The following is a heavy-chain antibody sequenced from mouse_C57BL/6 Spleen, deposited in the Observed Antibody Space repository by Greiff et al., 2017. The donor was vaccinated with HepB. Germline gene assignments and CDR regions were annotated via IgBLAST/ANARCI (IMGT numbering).Heavy chain of an antibody. D-gene: IGHD1-1*01. CDR2: IYPRDGST. J-gene: IGHJ4*01. CDR1: GYTFTSYW. Sequence: QVQLQQPGAELVKPGASVKLSCKASGYTFTSYWMHWVKQRPGQGLEWIGWIYPRDGSTKYNEKFKGKATLTVDTSSSTAYMELHSLTSEDSAVYFCASGSSYEDYYAMDYWGQGTSVTVSS. V-gene: IGHV1-85*01. CDR3: ASGSSYEDYYAMDY.